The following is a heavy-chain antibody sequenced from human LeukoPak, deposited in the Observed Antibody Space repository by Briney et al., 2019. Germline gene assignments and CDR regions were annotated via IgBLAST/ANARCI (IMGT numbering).Heavy chain of an antibody. D-gene: IGHD6-19*01. CDR3: ARDSSGWSKNY. V-gene: IGHV3-23*01. CDR1: GFNVSSNY. CDR2: ISGSGGDT. J-gene: IGHJ4*02. Sequence: PGGSLRLSCAASGFNVSSNYMTWVRQAPGKGLEWVSAISGSGGDTYYEDSVKGRFTISRDNSKNMMYLQMNSLRAEDTAVYYCARDSSGWSKNYWGQGTLVTVSS.